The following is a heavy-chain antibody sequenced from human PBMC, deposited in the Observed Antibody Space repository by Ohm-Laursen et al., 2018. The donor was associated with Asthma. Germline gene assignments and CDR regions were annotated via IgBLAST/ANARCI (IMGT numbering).Heavy chain of an antibody. CDR1: GLTFRSFA. V-gene: IGHV3-30*19. Sequence: SLRLSCSASGLTFRSFAMSWVRQAPGKGLEWVAVGGSYYDGGLKYYADSVNGRFTVSRDDSKNTLYLQMNSLRPDDTAVYYCARDVMEWYLPAFDFWGQGTLVTVSS. J-gene: IGHJ4*02. D-gene: IGHD3-3*01. CDR3: ARDVMEWYLPAFDF. CDR2: GGSYYDGGLK.